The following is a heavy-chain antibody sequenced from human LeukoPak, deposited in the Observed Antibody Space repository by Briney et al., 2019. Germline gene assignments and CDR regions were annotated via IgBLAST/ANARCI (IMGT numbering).Heavy chain of an antibody. J-gene: IGHJ4*02. CDR3: AKAADDFWSGYSVFDY. CDR1: GFTFSSYA. D-gene: IGHD3-3*01. Sequence: PGRSLRLSCAASGFTFSSYAMHWVRQAPGKGLEWVAVISYDGSNKYYADSVKGRFTISRDNSKNTLYLQMNSLRAEDTAVYYCAKAADDFWSGYSVFDYWGQGTLVTVSS. V-gene: IGHV3-30-3*01. CDR2: ISYDGSNK.